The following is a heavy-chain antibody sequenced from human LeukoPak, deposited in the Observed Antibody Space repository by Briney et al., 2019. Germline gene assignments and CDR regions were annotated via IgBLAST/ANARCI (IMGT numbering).Heavy chain of an antibody. CDR1: GFTFSSYA. CDR3: AKDIVRGYCSGGSCGGY. V-gene: IGHV3-23*01. Sequence: PGGSLRLSCAASGFTFSSYAMSWVRQAPGKGLEWVSAISGSGGSTYYADSVKGRFTISRDNSKNTLYLQMNSLRAGDTAVYYCAKDIVRGYCSGGSCGGYWGQGTLVTVSS. J-gene: IGHJ4*02. CDR2: ISGSGGST. D-gene: IGHD2-15*01.